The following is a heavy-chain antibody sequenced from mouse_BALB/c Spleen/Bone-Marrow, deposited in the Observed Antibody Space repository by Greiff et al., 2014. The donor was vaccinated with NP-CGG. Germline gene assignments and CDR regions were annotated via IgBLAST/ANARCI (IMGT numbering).Heavy chain of an antibody. V-gene: IGHV1-37*01. CDR3: GRGNYEYDSWFGY. D-gene: IGHD2-4*01. CDR2: INPYNGDP. CDR1: GYSFTGYF. J-gene: IGHJ3*01. Sequence: DVHLVESGPELVKPGASVKISCKASGYSFTGYFMNWMKQSHGKSLEWIGRINPYNGDPFYNQKFKGKATLTVDKSSSTAHMELLSLTSEDSAVYYCGRGNYEYDSWFGYWGQGTLVTVSA.